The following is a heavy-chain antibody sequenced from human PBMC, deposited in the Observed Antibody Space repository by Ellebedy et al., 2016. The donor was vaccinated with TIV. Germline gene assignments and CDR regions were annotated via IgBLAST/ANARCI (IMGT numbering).Heavy chain of an antibody. D-gene: IGHD1-26*01. CDR2: ISSSGSTI. Sequence: PGGSLRLSCAASGFTFSSYEMNWVRQAPGKGLEWVSYISSSGSTIYYADSVKGRFTISRDNAKNSLYLQMNSLRAEDTAVYYCARDAPYSGSYSWGQGTLVTVSS. J-gene: IGHJ4*02. V-gene: IGHV3-48*03. CDR1: GFTFSSYE. CDR3: ARDAPYSGSYS.